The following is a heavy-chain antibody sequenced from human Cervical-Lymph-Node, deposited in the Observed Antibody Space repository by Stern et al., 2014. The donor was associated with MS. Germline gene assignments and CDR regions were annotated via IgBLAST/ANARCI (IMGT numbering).Heavy chain of an antibody. CDR3: ARHDEYAFDI. Sequence: VQLVQSGAEVKKPGESLKISCKGSGYSFTSYWIGWVRQMPGKGLEWMGIIYPGDSESRYGPSFQGQVTISSDNSISTAYLQWSSLKASDTAIYYCARHDEYAFDIWGQGTKVTVSS. CDR2: IYPGDSES. V-gene: IGHV5-51*01. CDR1: GYSFTSYW. J-gene: IGHJ3*02.